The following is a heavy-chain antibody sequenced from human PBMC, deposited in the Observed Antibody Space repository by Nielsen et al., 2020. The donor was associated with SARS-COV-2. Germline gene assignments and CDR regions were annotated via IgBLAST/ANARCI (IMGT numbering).Heavy chain of an antibody. J-gene: IGHJ4*02. CDR3: ARGPGINSGHYHFDY. CDR1: GGSFSDYY. D-gene: IGHD3-22*01. Sequence: GGSLRLSCAVYGGSFSDYYWTWIRQAPGKGLEWVSYMSSTKNYIDYADSVKGRFAISRDNAKSSVYLQMNSLRAEDTAVYYCARGPGINSGHYHFDYWGQGTLVTVSS. CDR2: MSSTKNYI. V-gene: IGHV3-11*05.